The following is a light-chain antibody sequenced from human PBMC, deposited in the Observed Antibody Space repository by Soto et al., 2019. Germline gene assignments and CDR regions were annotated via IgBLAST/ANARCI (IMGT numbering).Light chain of an antibody. V-gene: IGKV1-5*01. J-gene: IGKJ2*01. CDR1: QSISTC. CDR3: QQYNSYPST. Sequence: DIQMTQSPSTVSASVGDGVTITGRASQSISTCLAWYQQKPGKAPKLLIYDASTLESGVPSGFSGSGSGTEFTLTISRLQPDDFATYYCQQYNSYPSTFGQGTKLEIK. CDR2: DAS.